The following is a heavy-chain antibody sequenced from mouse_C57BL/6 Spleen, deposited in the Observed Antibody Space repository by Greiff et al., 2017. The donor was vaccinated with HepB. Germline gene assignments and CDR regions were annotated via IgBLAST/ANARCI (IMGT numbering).Heavy chain of an antibody. CDR2: IDPEDGVT. CDR1: GFNIKDYY. Sequence: EVQLQQSGAELVKPGASVKLSCTASGFNIKDYYMHWVKQRTEQGLEWIGRIDPEDGVTKYAPKFQGKATITADTSSNTAYLQLSSLTSEDTAVYYCARYYSNHWYFDVWGTGTTVTVSS. D-gene: IGHD2-5*01. CDR3: ARYYSNHWYFDV. J-gene: IGHJ1*03. V-gene: IGHV14-2*01.